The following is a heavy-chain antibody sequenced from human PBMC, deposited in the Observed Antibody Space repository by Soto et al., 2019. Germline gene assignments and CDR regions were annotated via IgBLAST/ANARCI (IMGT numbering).Heavy chain of an antibody. Sequence: QPGGSLRLSCAASGFTFSSYGFNWVRQAPGKGLEWVAIIWYDGSNEYYADSVRGRFTISRDNSKKTLYLQMNSLGAEDTAVYFCVKGAWLDYWGQGSMVTVSS. CDR3: VKGAWLDY. J-gene: IGHJ4*02. CDR1: GFTFSSYG. CDR2: IWYDGSNE. V-gene: IGHV3-33*06.